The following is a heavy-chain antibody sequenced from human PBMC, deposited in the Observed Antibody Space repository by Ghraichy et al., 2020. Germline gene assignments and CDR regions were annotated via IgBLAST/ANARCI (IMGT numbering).Heavy chain of an antibody. V-gene: IGHV3-23*01. J-gene: IGHJ5*02. D-gene: IGHD3-16*01. Sequence: LSLTCATSGFTFSNFAVSWGRQAPGTGLGWVSTISGLGESTYYADSVKGRFTISRDSSQNTVYLQMNSLRADDTAIYYCATKGDSRGWFDPWGQGTLVTVSS. CDR3: ATKGDSRGWFDP. CDR1: GFTFSNFA. CDR2: ISGLGEST.